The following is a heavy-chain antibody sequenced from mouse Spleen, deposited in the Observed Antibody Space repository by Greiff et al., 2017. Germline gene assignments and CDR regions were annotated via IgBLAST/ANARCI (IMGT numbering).Heavy chain of an antibody. Sequence: EVMLVESGGGLVKPGGSLKLSCAASGFTFSSYAMSWVRQTPEKRLEWVATISDGGSYTYYPDNVKGRFTISRDNAKTNLYLQMSHLKSEDTAMYYCARDGFITTDGVAYWGQGTLVTVSA. D-gene: IGHD1-1*01. V-gene: IGHV5-4*01. CDR1: GFTFSSYA. CDR2: ISDGGSYT. J-gene: IGHJ3*01. CDR3: ARDGFITTDGVAY.